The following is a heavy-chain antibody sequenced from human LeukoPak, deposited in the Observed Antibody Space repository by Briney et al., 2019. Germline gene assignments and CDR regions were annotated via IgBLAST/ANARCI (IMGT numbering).Heavy chain of an antibody. D-gene: IGHD3-9*01. CDR3: ARASRYYDILTGYYRSYYYYGMDV. V-gene: IGHV1-69*01. Sequence: SVKVSCKASRGTFSSYAISWVRQAPGQGLEWMGGIIPIFGTANYAQKFQGRVTITADESTSTAYMELSSLRSEDTAVYYCARASRYYDILTGYYRSYYYYGMDVWGKGTTVTVSS. CDR1: RGTFSSYA. CDR2: IIPIFGTA. J-gene: IGHJ6*04.